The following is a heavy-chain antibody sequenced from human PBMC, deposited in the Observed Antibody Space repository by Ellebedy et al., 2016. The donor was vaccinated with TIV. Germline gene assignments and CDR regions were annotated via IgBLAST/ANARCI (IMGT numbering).Heavy chain of an antibody. CDR2: TYYRSKWYH. CDR3: ARGVWQWLVPLYYFDS. V-gene: IGHV6-1*01. D-gene: IGHD6-19*01. Sequence: SQTLSLTCAISGDSVSSNSATWNWIRQSPSRGLEWLGRTYYRSKWYHEYVVSVKSRITINPGTSMNQFSLQLNSVTPEDTAVYYCARGVWQWLVPLYYFDSWGQGTLVTVSS. CDR1: GDSVSSNSAT. J-gene: IGHJ4*02.